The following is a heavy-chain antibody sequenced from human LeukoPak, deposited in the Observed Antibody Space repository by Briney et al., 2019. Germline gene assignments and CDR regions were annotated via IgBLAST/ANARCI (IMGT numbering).Heavy chain of an antibody. CDR1: GFSFSAYG. CDR3: AKGESYYGSGSYYNAVIGGLDY. CDR2: IGGSGATT. Sequence: GGSLRLSCAASGFSFSAYGMNWVRQAPGKGLEWVSAIGGSGATTYYADSVRGRFTISRDNSKNTLYLQMNSLRAEDTAVYYCAKGESYYGSGSYYNAVIGGLDYWGQGTLVTVSS. D-gene: IGHD3-10*01. V-gene: IGHV3-23*01. J-gene: IGHJ4*02.